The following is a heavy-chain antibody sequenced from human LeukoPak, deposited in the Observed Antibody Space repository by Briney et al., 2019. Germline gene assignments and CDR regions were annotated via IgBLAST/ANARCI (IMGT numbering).Heavy chain of an antibody. V-gene: IGHV1-69*06. CDR2: IIPIFGTA. D-gene: IGHD6-19*01. J-gene: IGHJ2*01. Sequence: GASVKVSCKASGYTFTDYYMHWVRQAPGQGLEWMGGIIPIFGTANYAQKFQGRVTITADKSTSTAYMELSSLRSEDTAVYYCASRAVAGTRLYWYFDLWGRGTLVTVSS. CDR1: GYTFTDYY. CDR3: ASRAVAGTRLYWYFDL.